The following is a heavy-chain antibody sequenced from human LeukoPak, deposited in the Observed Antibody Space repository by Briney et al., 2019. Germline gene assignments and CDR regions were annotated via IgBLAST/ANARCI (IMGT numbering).Heavy chain of an antibody. Sequence: GGSLRLSCAASGFTFSSYAMHWARQAPAKGVEYVSAISSNGGSTYYTDSVKGRFTISRDNSKNTLYLQMGSLRAGDMAVYYCARTSPISDYSAGFDYWGQGTLVTVSS. CDR1: GFTFSSYA. D-gene: IGHD2-15*01. CDR3: ARTSPISDYSAGFDY. CDR2: ISSNGGST. J-gene: IGHJ4*02. V-gene: IGHV3-64*02.